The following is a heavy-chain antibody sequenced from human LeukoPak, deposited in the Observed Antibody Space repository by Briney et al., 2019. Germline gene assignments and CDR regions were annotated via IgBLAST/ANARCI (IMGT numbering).Heavy chain of an antibody. J-gene: IGHJ4*02. CDR3: AREGTSASSSSYFDY. CDR1: GGSFSGYY. CDR2: INHSGST. Sequence: SETLSITCAVYGGSFSGYYWSWIRQPPGKGLEWIGEINHSGSTNYNPSLKSRVTISVDTSKDQFSLKLSSVTAADTAVYYCAREGTSASSSSYFDYWGQGTLVTVSS. D-gene: IGHD6-6*01. V-gene: IGHV4-34*01.